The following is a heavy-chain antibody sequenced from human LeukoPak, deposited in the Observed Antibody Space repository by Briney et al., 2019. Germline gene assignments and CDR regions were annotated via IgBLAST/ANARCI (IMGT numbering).Heavy chain of an antibody. CDR3: AREGGDAFDI. V-gene: IGHV3-48*01. CDR1: GFTFSSYS. J-gene: IGHJ3*02. CDR2: ISSSSSTI. Sequence: GGSLRLSCAASGFTFSSYSMNWVRQAPGKGLEWVSYISSSSSTIYYADSVKGRFTISRDNAKNSLYLQMNSLRAEDTAVYYCAREGGDAFDIWGQGTMATVSS. D-gene: IGHD3-16*01.